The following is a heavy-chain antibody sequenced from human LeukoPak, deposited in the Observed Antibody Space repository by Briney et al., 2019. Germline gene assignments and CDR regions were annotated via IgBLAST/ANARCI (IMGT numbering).Heavy chain of an antibody. CDR2: INPSGGST. D-gene: IGHD6-19*01. CDR3: ARGAPTYSSGWSKWFDP. CDR1: GYTFTSYY. V-gene: IGHV1-46*01. Sequence: ASVKVSCKASGYTFTSYYMHWVRQAPGQGLEWMGIINPSGGSTSYAQKFQGRVTMTRDTSTSTVYMELSSLRSEDTAVYYCARGAPTYSSGWSKWFDPWGQGTLVTVSS. J-gene: IGHJ5*02.